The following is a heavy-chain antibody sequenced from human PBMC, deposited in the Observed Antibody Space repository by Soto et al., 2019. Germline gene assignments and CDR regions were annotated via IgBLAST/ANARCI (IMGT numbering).Heavy chain of an antibody. V-gene: IGHV1-2*02. D-gene: IGHD3-22*01. Sequence: RASVKVSCKASGYTFTGYYLYWVRQAPGQGLEWMGWINPNNGDTNYVQNFQGRVTMTRDMSINTAYMELSRLRSDDTAVYYCARARTYYFDKSAYDYWGQGTLVTVSS. CDR3: ARARTYYFDKSAYDY. CDR2: INPNNGDT. J-gene: IGHJ4*02. CDR1: GYTFTGYY.